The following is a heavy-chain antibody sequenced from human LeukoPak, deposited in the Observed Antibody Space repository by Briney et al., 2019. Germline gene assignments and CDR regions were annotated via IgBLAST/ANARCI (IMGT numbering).Heavy chain of an antibody. CDR2: ISGSGGST. CDR1: GFTFSSYA. Sequence: GGSLRLSCAAAGFTFSSYAMSWVRQAPGKGLEWVSAISGSGGSTYYADSVKGRFTISRDNSKNTLYLQMNSLRAEDTAVYYCAKDYYDSSGYYSDAFVIWGQGTMVTVSS. V-gene: IGHV3-23*01. D-gene: IGHD3-22*01. J-gene: IGHJ3*02. CDR3: AKDYYDSSGYYSDAFVI.